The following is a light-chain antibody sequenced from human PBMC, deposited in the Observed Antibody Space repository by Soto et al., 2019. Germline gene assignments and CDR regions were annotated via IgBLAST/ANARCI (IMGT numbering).Light chain of an antibody. V-gene: IGKV3-20*01. CDR3: QQYGSSPFT. CDR2: GAS. J-gene: IGKJ3*01. Sequence: EVVWTQSPVTLSLSPGEIATLSCRASQSVSSPYLAWYQQKPGQPPRLLIYGASSRATDIPDRFIGSGSGTEFPLTIARLAPEDFAMYYCQQYGSSPFTFGPGTKVDI. CDR1: QSVSSPY.